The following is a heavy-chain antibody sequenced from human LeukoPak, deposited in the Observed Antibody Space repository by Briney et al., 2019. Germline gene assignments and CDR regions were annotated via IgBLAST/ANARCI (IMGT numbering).Heavy chain of an antibody. J-gene: IGHJ5*02. V-gene: IGHV4-31*03. Sequence: PSETLSLTCTVSGGSISSGGYYWSWIRQHPGKGLEWIGYIYYSGSTYYNPSLKSRVTISVDTSKNQFSLRLSSVTAADTAVYYCARDRAGSTVYFLNWFDPWGQGTLVTVSS. CDR3: ARDRAGSTVYFLNWFDP. CDR2: IYYSGST. D-gene: IGHD3-22*01. CDR1: GGSISSGGYY.